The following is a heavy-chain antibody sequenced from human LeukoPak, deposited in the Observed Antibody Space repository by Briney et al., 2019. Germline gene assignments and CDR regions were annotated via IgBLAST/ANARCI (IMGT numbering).Heavy chain of an antibody. J-gene: IGHJ4*02. CDR3: ARGGGWAHLDY. CDR2: IYHSGST. D-gene: IGHD3-16*01. V-gene: IGHV4-30-2*01. Sequence: SETLSLTCTVSRGSISSGGYYWSWIRQPPGKGLEWIGYIYHSGSTYYNPSLKSRVTISVDRSKNQFSLKLSSVTAADTAVYYCARGGGWAHLDYWGQGTLVTVSS. CDR1: RGSISSGGYY.